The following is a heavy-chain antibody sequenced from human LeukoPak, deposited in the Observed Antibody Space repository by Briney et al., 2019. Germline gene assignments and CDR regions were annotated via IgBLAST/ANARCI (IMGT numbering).Heavy chain of an antibody. D-gene: IGHD6-19*01. Sequence: SVKVSCKASGGTFSSCAISWVRQAPGQGLEWMGGIIPIFGTANYAQKFQGRVTITTDESTSTAYMELSSLRSEDTAVYYCARSVSGWYDANWFDPWGQGTLVTVSS. CDR3: ARSVSGWYDANWFDP. J-gene: IGHJ5*02. CDR2: IIPIFGTA. V-gene: IGHV1-69*05. CDR1: GGTFSSCA.